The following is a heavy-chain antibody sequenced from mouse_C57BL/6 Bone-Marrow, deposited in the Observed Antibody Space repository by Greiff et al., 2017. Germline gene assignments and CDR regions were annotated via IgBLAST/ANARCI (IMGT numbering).Heavy chain of an antibody. CDR3: ARSGGYYGSSYYWYFDV. Sequence: EVKLQESGPGLAKPSQTLSLTCSVTGYSITSDYWNWIRKFPGNKLEYMGYISYSGSTYYNPSLKSRISITRDTSKNQYYLQLNSVTTEDTATYYCARSGGYYGSSYYWYFDVWGTGTTVTVSS. CDR2: ISYSGST. CDR1: GYSITSDY. V-gene: IGHV3-8*01. D-gene: IGHD1-1*01. J-gene: IGHJ1*03.